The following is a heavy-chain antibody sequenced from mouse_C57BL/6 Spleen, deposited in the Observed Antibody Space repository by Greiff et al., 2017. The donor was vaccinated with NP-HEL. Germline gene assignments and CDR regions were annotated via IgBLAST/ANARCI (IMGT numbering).Heavy chain of an antibody. CDR2: ISSGGSYT. V-gene: IGHV5-6*01. Sequence: EVHLVESGGDLVKPGGSLKLSCAASGFTFSSYGMSWVRQTPDKRLEWVATISSGGSYTYYPDSVKGRFTISRDNAKNTLYMQMSSLKSEDTAMYYCARHDYSGSSSSYFDYWGQGTTLTVSS. CDR3: ARHDYSGSSSSYFDY. J-gene: IGHJ2*01. CDR1: GFTFSSYG. D-gene: IGHD1-1*01.